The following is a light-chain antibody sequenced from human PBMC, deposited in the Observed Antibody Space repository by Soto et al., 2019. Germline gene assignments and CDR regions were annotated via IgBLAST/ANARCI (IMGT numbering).Light chain of an antibody. V-gene: IGLV2-14*01. J-gene: IGLJ2*01. CDR1: SSDVGGYNH. CDR2: EVS. CDR3: SSYTSNVV. Sequence: QSVLTQPASVSGSPGQSITISCTGTSSDVGGYNHVSWYQQHPGKAPKLMIYEVSNRPSGVSNRFSGSKSGNTASLTISGLQAEDEADYYCSSYTSNVVFGGGTKVTVL.